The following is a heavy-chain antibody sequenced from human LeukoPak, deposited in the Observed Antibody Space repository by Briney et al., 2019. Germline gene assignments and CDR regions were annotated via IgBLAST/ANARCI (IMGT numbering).Heavy chain of an antibody. J-gene: IGHJ4*02. CDR3: ARWGYSSGWYYDY. V-gene: IGHV1-2*02. CDR2: INPNSGGT. CDR1: GYTFTGYY. Sequence: ASVKVSCKASGYTFTGYYMHWVRQAPGQGLEWMGWINPNSGGTNYAQKFQGRVTMTRDTSISTAYMELSRLRSDDTAVYYCARWGYSSGWYYDYWGQGTLVTVSS. D-gene: IGHD6-19*01.